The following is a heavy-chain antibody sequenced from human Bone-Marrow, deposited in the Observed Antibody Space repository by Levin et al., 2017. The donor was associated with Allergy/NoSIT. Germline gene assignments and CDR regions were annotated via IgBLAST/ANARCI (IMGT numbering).Heavy chain of an antibody. D-gene: IGHD2-2*01. J-gene: IGHJ4*02. Sequence: GGSLRLSCAGSGFNFEDYGMGWVRQTPGKGLEWVSGISWNSGATAYAESLKGRFTISRDNAKNSLYLEMNSLRAEDTALYHCARVYCSSTSCYAGGFDYWGQGTRVTVSS. CDR2: ISWNSGAT. V-gene: IGHV3-20*01. CDR3: ARVYCSSTSCYAGGFDY. CDR1: GFNFEDYG.